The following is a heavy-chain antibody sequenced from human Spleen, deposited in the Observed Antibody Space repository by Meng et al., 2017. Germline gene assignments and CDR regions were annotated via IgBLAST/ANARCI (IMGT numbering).Heavy chain of an antibody. J-gene: IGHJ4*02. D-gene: IGHD3-9*01. CDR1: GFTFSSYE. Sequence: GESLKISCAASGFTFSSYEMNWVRQAPGKGLEWVSYISSSGSTIYYADSVKGRFTISRDNARNSLYLQMNSLRAEDTAVYYCARVSYHYDIPSSDYWGQGTLVTVSS. CDR3: ARVSYHYDIPSSDY. V-gene: IGHV3-48*03. CDR2: ISSSGSTI.